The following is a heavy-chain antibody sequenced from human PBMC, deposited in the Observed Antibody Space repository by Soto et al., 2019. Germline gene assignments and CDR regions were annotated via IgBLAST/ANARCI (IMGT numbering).Heavy chain of an antibody. J-gene: IGHJ6*02. V-gene: IGHV3-13*05. Sequence: EVQLVESGGGLVQPGGSLRLSCEASGFTFRNYDMHWVRQGTGKGLEWVSGISAAGDPDYADSVEGRSTISRENAQNSFFLQMNSLRVDDTAVYYCARTDRDFYGLDVWGQGTTVIVSS. CDR3: ARTDRDFYGLDV. CDR1: GFTFRNYD. CDR2: ISAAGDP.